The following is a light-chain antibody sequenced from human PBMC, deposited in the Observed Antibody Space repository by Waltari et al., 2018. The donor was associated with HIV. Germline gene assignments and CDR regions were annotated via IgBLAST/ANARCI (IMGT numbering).Light chain of an antibody. Sequence: SYVLTQPPSVSVAPGQTARITCGGNNIGSKSVHWYQQKPGQAPVLVVYDNSDRPAGIPERFSGSNSGNTATLTISRVEAGDEADYYCAAWDDSLSVWVFGGGTKMTVL. V-gene: IGLV3-21*02. J-gene: IGLJ3*02. CDR3: AAWDDSLSVWV. CDR1: NIGSKS. CDR2: DNS.